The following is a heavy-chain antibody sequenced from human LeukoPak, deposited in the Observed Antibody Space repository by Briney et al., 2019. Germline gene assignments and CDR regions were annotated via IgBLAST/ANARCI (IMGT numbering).Heavy chain of an antibody. V-gene: IGHV3-11*01. CDR3: ARQLRGGTTSRYYCSDMDV. Sequence: GGSLRLSCAVSGFNFSDCYMRWLRQAPGKGLEWVSYISSSGSTIFYADSVKGRFTISRDNAKNSLYPLMSRLSGEDTAGDYFARQLRGGTTSRYYCSDMDVWGKGTTVTVSS. D-gene: IGHD1-1*01. CDR2: ISSSGSTI. J-gene: IGHJ6*03. CDR1: GFNFSDCY.